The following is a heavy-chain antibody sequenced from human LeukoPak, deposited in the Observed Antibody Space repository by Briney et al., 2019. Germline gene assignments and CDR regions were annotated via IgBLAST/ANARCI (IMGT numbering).Heavy chain of an antibody. D-gene: IGHD3-22*01. CDR1: GFTFSSYS. CDR2: ISSSSSHI. V-gene: IGHV3-21*01. J-gene: IGHJ4*02. CDR3: ARRGYSDSSGYDY. Sequence: GGSLRLSCAASGFTFSSYSMDWVRQAPGKGLEWVSSISSSSSHIYYADSVKGRFTISRDNAKNSLYLQINSLRAEDTAIYYCARRGYSDSSGYDYWGQGTLVTVSS.